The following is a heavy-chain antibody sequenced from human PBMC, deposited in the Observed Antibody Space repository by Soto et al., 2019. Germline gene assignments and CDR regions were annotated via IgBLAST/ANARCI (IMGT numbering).Heavy chain of an antibody. J-gene: IGHJ6*02. V-gene: IGHV1-18*01. CDR1: GYTFTSYG. CDR2: ISAYNGNT. Sequence: ASVKVSCKASGYTFTSYGISWVRQAPGQGLEWMGWISAYNGNTNYAQKLQGRVTMTTDTSTSTAYMELRSLRSDDTAVYYCARDSENIVVVPAAIGRAAVSGYYYYGMDVWGQGTTVTVSS. CDR3: ARDSENIVVVPAAIGRAAVSGYYYYGMDV. D-gene: IGHD2-2*01.